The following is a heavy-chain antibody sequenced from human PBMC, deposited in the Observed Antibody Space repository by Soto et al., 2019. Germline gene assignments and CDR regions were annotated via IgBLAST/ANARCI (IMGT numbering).Heavy chain of an antibody. Sequence: LRETLSLTCTLSGVSISNSSYYWGWIRRPPGKGLEWIGTIYYSGITHYNPSLKSRVTISVDTSTNQFSLKLTSVTAADTAVYYCARHGSNWGQGTLVTVSS. CDR3: ARHGSN. CDR2: IYYSGIT. V-gene: IGHV4-39*01. CDR1: GVSISNSSYY. J-gene: IGHJ4*02.